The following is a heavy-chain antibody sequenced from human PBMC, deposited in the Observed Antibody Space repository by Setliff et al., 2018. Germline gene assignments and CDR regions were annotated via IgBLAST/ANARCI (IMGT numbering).Heavy chain of an antibody. V-gene: IGHV1-46*03. CDR1: GYTLSNYY. CDR3: ARDRFYNSWSGTSITAPHDAFDI. Sequence: GASVKVSCKASGYTLSNYYMHWVRQAPGQGLEWMGIINPSGGLTRYAQKFQGRVTMTRDTPTSTVYMEVISLRSEDTAVYFCARDRFYNSWSGTSITAPHDAFDIWGQGTMVTVSS. J-gene: IGHJ3*02. CDR2: INPSGGLT. D-gene: IGHD3-3*01.